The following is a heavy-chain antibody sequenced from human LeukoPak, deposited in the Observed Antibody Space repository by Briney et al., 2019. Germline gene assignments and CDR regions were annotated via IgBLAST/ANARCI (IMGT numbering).Heavy chain of an antibody. Sequence: SETLSLTCAVSGCSISSGYYWGLIRQPPGKGLEWIGSIYHSGSTYYNPSLKSRVTISVDTPKNQFSLKLSSVTAADTAVYYCARHVRGGSYYAFDIWGQGTMVTVSS. CDR3: ARHVRGGSYYAFDI. D-gene: IGHD1-26*01. V-gene: IGHV4-38-2*01. CDR1: GCSISSGYY. J-gene: IGHJ3*02. CDR2: IYHSGST.